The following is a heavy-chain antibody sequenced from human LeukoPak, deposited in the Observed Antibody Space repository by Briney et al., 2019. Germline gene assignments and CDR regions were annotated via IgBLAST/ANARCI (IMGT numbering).Heavy chain of an antibody. V-gene: IGHV3-74*01. D-gene: IGHD1-26*01. CDR3: VRDLGGRSGY. CDR2: TNEDASTT. Sequence: GGSLRLSCAASGFTFSTYWMHWVRQAPGKGLVWVSRTNEDASTTNYADSVKGRFTISRDNAKNTLYLQMNSLRAEDTAVYYCVRDLGGRSGYWGQGTLVTVSS. J-gene: IGHJ4*02. CDR1: GFTFSTYW.